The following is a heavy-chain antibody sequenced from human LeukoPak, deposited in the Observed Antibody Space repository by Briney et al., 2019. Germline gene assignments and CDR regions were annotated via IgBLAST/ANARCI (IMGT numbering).Heavy chain of an antibody. CDR3: ARAHETFNILTGYIDY. Sequence: GGSLRLSCAASGFTFDDYGMSWVCQAPGKGLEWVSGINWNGGSTGYADSVKGRFTISRDNAKNSLYLQMNSLRAEDTALYYCARAHETFNILTGYIDYWGQGTLVTVSS. J-gene: IGHJ4*02. CDR2: INWNGGST. D-gene: IGHD3-9*01. CDR1: GFTFDDYG. V-gene: IGHV3-20*04.